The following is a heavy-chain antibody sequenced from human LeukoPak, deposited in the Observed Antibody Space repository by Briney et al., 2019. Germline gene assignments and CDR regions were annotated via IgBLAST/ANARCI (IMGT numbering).Heavy chain of an antibody. CDR1: GFTFSSYA. CDR3: AKLKFSGPDY. D-gene: IGHD6-25*01. CDR2: IRGSGGST. Sequence: GGSLRLSCAASGFTFSSYAMSWVRQAPGKGLEWVSAIRGSGGSTYYADSVKGRFTISRDNSKNTPYLQMNSLRAEDTAVYYCAKLKFSGPDYWGQGTLVTVSS. V-gene: IGHV3-23*01. J-gene: IGHJ4*02.